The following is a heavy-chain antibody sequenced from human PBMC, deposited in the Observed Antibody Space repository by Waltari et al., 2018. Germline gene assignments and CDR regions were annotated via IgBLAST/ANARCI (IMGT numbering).Heavy chain of an antibody. V-gene: IGHV4-34*02. J-gene: IGHJ4*02. CDR1: GGSFRGYY. CDR3: ARGDGTGKYGY. Sequence: QVQLQQWGAGLLKPSETLSLTCAVYGGSFRGYYWSWSRQPPGKGLEWIGKTTDSERTKYNPSLKSRISISVDTSKKQFSLTVFSVTAADAAVYYCARGDGTGKYGYWGQGTRVTVSS. CDR2: TTDSERT. D-gene: IGHD1-1*01.